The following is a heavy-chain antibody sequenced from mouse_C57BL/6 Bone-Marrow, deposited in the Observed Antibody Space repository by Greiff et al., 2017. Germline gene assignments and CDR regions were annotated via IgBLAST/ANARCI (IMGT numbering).Heavy chain of an antibody. J-gene: IGHJ1*03. CDR1: GFTFSSYG. Sequence: EVHLVESGGDLVKPGGSLKLSCAASGFTFSSYGMSWVRQTPDKRLEWVATISSGGSYTYYPDSVKGRFTISRDNAKNTLYLQMSSLKSEDTAMYYCARHAIYYDYDGYFDVWGTGTTVTVSS. CDR2: ISSGGSYT. D-gene: IGHD2-4*01. CDR3: ARHAIYYDYDGYFDV. V-gene: IGHV5-6*01.